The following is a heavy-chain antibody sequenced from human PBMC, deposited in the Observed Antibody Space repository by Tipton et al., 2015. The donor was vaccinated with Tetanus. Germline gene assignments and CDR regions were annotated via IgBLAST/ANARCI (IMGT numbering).Heavy chain of an antibody. CDR1: GGSITKDY. Sequence: TLSLTYNVSGGSITKDYWSWIRQSPGKTLEWLAYISSSGSTNSDYFLKSRITISRDTSKNQYSLSLSSVTAADTAVYFCARANYDFSMKGPFDSWGQGTLVTVSP. CDR2: ISSSGST. CDR3: ARANYDFSMKGPFDS. D-gene: IGHD3-3*01. J-gene: IGHJ4*02. V-gene: IGHV4-59*01.